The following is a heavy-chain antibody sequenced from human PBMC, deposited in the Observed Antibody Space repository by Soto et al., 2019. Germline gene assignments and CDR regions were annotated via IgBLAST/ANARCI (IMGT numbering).Heavy chain of an antibody. J-gene: IGHJ6*02. Sequence: SVKVSCKASGGIFSSYAISWLRQAPGQGGEGMGGIIPIVGTANYAQKLQGRGTITADESTSTAYMELSRLRSEDTAAYYCSYDCRSCGGYYYYGMDAWGQGTTVTVP. CDR3: SYDCRSCGGYYYYGMDA. V-gene: IGHV1-69*13. CDR1: GGIFSSYA. D-gene: IGHD3-3*01. CDR2: IIPIVGTA.